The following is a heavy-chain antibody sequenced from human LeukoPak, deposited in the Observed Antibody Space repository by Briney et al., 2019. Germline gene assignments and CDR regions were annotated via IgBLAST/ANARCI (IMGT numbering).Heavy chain of an antibody. J-gene: IGHJ4*02. Sequence: GGSLRLSCAASGFTFSSYGMHWVRQAPGKGLEWVAVIWYDGSNKYYADSVKGRFTISRDNSKNTLYLQMNSLRAEDTAVYYCAKELNDFWSGYYLSTTSAGDYWGQGTLVTVSS. CDR3: AKELNDFWSGYYLSTTSAGDY. CDR2: IWYDGSNK. V-gene: IGHV3-30*02. D-gene: IGHD3-3*01. CDR1: GFTFSSYG.